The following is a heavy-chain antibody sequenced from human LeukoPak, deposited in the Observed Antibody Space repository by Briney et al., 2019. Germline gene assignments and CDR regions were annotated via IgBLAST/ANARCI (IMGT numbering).Heavy chain of an antibody. CDR3: ARDAGVVGATDFDY. CDR2: ISAYNGNT. V-gene: IGHV1-18*01. J-gene: IGHJ4*02. Sequence: ASVKVSCKASGYTFTSYGSSWVRQAPEQGLEWMGWISAYNGNTNYAQKLQGRVTMTTDTSTSIAYMELRSLRSDDTAVYYCARDAGVVGATDFDYWGQGTLVTVSS. D-gene: IGHD1-26*01. CDR1: GYTFTSYG.